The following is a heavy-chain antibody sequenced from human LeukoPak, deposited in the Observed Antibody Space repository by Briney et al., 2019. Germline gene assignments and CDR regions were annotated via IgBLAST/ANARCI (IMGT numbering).Heavy chain of an antibody. CDR3: AKRYGSYYRAFDI. V-gene: IGHV1-8*01. D-gene: IGHD1-26*01. CDR2: MNPNSGNT. Sequence: ASVKVSYKASVYIFRSYDINWVRQATGQGLEWMGWMNPNSGNTGYAQKFQGRVTMTRNTSISTAYMELSSLRSDDTAVYYCAKRYGSYYRAFDIWGRGTMVTVSS. CDR1: VYIFRSYD. J-gene: IGHJ3*02.